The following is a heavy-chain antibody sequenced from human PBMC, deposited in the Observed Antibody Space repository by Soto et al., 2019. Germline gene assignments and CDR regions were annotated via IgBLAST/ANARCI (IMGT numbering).Heavy chain of an antibody. CDR3: ARKSSSPLTSRYYYYGMDV. J-gene: IGHJ6*02. D-gene: IGHD6-6*01. CDR2: IDPSDSYT. Sequence: GESLKISCKGSGYSFTSGGISWVRQMPGKGLEWMGRIDPSDSYTNYSPSFQGHVTISADKSISTAYLQWSSLKASDTAMYYCARKSSSPLTSRYYYYGMDVWGQGTTVTVSS. CDR1: GYSFTSGG. V-gene: IGHV5-10-1*01.